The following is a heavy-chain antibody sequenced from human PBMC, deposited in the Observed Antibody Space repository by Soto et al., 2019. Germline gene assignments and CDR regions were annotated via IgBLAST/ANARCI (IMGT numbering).Heavy chain of an antibody. D-gene: IGHD2-15*01. V-gene: IGHV4-39*01. CDR1: GGSISSSSYY. CDR3: ARRVEGRGGSGCYYYYGMDV. Sequence: PSETLSLTCTVSGGSISSSSYYWGWIRQPPGKGLEWIGSIYYRGSTYYKPSIKSRVSISIDTSKNQSTRKRSSVTAADTAVYYCARRVEGRGGSGCYYYYGMDVWGQGTTVT. CDR2: IYYRGST. J-gene: IGHJ6*02.